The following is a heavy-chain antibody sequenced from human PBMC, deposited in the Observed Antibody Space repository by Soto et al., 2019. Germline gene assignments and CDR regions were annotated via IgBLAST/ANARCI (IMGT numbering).Heavy chain of an antibody. CDR1: GGSFSGYY. Sequence: QVQLQQWGAGLLKPSETLSLTCAVYGGSFSGYYWSWIRQPPGKGLEWIGEVAHSGSTNYSPSLKSRVTISVDTSKNQFSLRLTSVTAADTAVYYCARSPRTRPKGLFQGNYYYYMDVWGKGTTVTVSS. CDR3: ARSPRTRPKGLFQGNYYYYMDV. D-gene: IGHD3-22*01. CDR2: VAHSGST. V-gene: IGHV4-34*01. J-gene: IGHJ6*03.